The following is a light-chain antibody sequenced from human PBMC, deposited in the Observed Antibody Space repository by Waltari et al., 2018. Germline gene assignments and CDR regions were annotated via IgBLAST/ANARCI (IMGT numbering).Light chain of an antibody. CDR2: YDD. CDR1: ISNFGSNA. Sequence: QSVLTQPPSVSEAPRQRVPISCSGSISNFGSNAVNWYQQLPGKAPKLLIYYDDLLPSGVSVRFSGSKSGTSASLAISGLQSEDEAHYYCATWDDSLSGVVFGGGTKLTVL. CDR3: ATWDDSLSGVV. V-gene: IGLV1-36*01. J-gene: IGLJ3*02.